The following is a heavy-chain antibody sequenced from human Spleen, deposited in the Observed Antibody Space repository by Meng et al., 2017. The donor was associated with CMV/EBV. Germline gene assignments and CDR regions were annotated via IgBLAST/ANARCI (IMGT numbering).Heavy chain of an antibody. CDR3: ARERPAPTNHFDY. V-gene: IGHV1-2*02. CDR2: INPDSGGT. Sequence: ASVKVSCKASGYTFNGYYMHWVRQAPGQGLEWMGWINPDSGGTSYAQNFQGRVTMTRDTSIRTAYLELSRLRSDDTAVYYCARERPAPTNHFDYWGQGTLVTVSS. J-gene: IGHJ4*02. CDR1: GYTFNGYY.